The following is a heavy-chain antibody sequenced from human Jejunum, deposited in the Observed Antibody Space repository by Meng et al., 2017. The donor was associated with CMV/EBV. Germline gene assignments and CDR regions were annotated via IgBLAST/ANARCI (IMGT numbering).Heavy chain of an antibody. CDR2: INPQSGDT. Sequence: SGYPFTAYYLHWVRQAPGQGLDWMGWINPQSGDTYYAQNFQGRVTMTRDTSISTAYMELSSLKFDDTAVYYCASVWYNAHDPFDYWGQGTVVTVSS. D-gene: IGHD1-14*01. J-gene: IGHJ4*02. V-gene: IGHV1-2*02. CDR1: GYPFTAYY. CDR3: ASVWYNAHDPFDY.